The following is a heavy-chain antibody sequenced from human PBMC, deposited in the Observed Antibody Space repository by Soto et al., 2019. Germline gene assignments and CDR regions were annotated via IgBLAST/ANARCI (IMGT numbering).Heavy chain of an antibody. CDR2: IKSKTDGGTT. CDR1: GFTFSNAW. V-gene: IGHV3-15*01. D-gene: IGHD3-16*01. CDR3: KTDHPEEDGAETRGGDMDV. J-gene: IGHJ6*02. Sequence: GGSLRLSCAASGFTFSNAWMSWVRQAPGKGLEWVGRIKSKTDGGTTDYAAPVKGRFTISRDDSKNTLYLQMNSLKTEDTAVYYCKTDHPEEDGAETRGGDMDVWGQETTVTVSS.